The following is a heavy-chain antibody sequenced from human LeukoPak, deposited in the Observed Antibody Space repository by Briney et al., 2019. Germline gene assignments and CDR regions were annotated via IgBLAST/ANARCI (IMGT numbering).Heavy chain of an antibody. V-gene: IGHV3-15*01. CDR3: TTDVVTMVRGVIKGYWYFDL. D-gene: IGHD3-10*01. J-gene: IGHJ2*01. CDR1: GFTFSNAW. Sequence: GGSLRLSCAASGFTFSNAWMSWVRQAPGKGLEWVGRIKSKTDGGTTDYAAPVKGRFTISRDDSKNTLYLQMNSLKTEDTAVYYCTTDVVTMVRGVIKGYWYFDLWGRGTLVTVSS. CDR2: IKSKTDGGTT.